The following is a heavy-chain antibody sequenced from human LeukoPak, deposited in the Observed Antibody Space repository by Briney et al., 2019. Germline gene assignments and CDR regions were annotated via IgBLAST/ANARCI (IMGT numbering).Heavy chain of an antibody. CDR3: ARDKASGSSYGSSFHF. CDR2: IYSGGST. CDR1: GFTVSSNY. Sequence: GGSLRLSCAASGFTVSSNYMSWVRQAPGKGLEWVSVIYSGGSTYYADSVKGRFTISRDNSKNTLYLQMNSLRAEDTAVYYCARDKASGSSYGSSFHFWGQGTMVTVSS. V-gene: IGHV3-53*01. J-gene: IGHJ3*01. D-gene: IGHD1-26*01.